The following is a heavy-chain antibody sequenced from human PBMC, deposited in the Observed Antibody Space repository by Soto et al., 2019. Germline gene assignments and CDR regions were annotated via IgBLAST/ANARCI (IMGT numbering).Heavy chain of an antibody. D-gene: IGHD4-17*01. CDR1: GGSISSGGYY. CDR3: ARAPAPFGDYDGRFDY. Sequence: SETLSLTCTVSGGSISSGGYYWSWIRQHPGKGLEWIGYIYYSGSTYYNPSLKSRVTISVDTSKNQFSLKLSSVTAADTAVYYCARAPAPFGDYDGRFDYWGQGTLVTVSS. J-gene: IGHJ4*02. V-gene: IGHV4-31*03. CDR2: IYYSGST.